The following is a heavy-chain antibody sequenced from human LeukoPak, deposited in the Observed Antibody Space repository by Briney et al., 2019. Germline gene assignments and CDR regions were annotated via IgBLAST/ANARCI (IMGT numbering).Heavy chain of an antibody. Sequence: GGSLRLSCAASGFSFSSYSMNWARQSPGKGLEWDSYISSSSSTISYADSVKGRFTISRDNAKNSLYLQMNSLRAEDTAVYYCARDDYVWGSYRFDYWGQGTLVTVSS. CDR1: GFSFSSYS. D-gene: IGHD3-16*02. CDR2: ISSSSSTI. J-gene: IGHJ4*02. V-gene: IGHV3-48*01. CDR3: ARDDYVWGSYRFDY.